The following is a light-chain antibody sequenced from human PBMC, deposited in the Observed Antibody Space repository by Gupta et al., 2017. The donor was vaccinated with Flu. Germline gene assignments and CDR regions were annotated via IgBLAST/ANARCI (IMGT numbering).Light chain of an antibody. CDR3: SSYTSSTIA. CDR1: SSDIGDYHY. J-gene: IGLJ3*02. CDR2: HVP. V-gene: IGLV2-14*01. Sequence: QSALTQPASVSVSPGQSITISCPVTSSDIGDYHYVSWYQQHPGKAPQLMIYHVPNRPSGVSNRFSGSKPGNTASLTITGLQAEDEADYYCSSYTSSTIAFGGGTKLTVL.